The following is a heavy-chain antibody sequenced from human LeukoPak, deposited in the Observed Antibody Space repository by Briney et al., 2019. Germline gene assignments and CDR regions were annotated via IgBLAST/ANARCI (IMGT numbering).Heavy chain of an antibody. Sequence: GGSLRLSCAASGFTFRSYEMNWVRQAPGKGLEWVSYISSSGSTIYYADSVKGRFTISRDNAKNSLYLQMNSLRAEDTAVYYCARITDYYGMDVWGQGTTVTVSS. V-gene: IGHV3-48*03. CDR2: ISSSGSTI. CDR3: ARITDYYGMDV. J-gene: IGHJ6*02. CDR1: GFTFRSYE. D-gene: IGHD3-10*01.